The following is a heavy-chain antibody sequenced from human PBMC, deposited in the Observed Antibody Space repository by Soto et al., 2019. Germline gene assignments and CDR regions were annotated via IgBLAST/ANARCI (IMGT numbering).Heavy chain of an antibody. CDR1: GFTFSSYG. J-gene: IGHJ4*02. CDR3: ATSRVFDF. Sequence: PGGSLRLSCAASGFTFSSYGMHWVRQAPGKGLEWLALMSSSGTNVFYADSVKGRFTISRDNAKNSLFLQMDSLKAEDTAVYYCATSRVFDFWGLGTLVTVSS. CDR2: MSSSGTNV. V-gene: IGHV3-21*04.